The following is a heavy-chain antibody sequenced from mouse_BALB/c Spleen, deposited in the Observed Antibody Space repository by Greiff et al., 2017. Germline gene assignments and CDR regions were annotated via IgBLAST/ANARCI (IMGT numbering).Heavy chain of an antibody. CDR2: ISNGGGST. CDR1: GFTFSSYT. J-gene: IGHJ2*01. V-gene: IGHV5-12-2*01. Sequence: EVNVVESGGGLVQPGESLKLSCAASGFTFSSYTMSWVRQTPEKRLEWVAYISNGGGSTYYPDTVKGRFTISRDNAKNTLYLQMSSLKSEDTAIYYCARQATTHFDYWGQGTTLTVSS. CDR3: ARQATTHFDY. D-gene: IGHD1-2*01.